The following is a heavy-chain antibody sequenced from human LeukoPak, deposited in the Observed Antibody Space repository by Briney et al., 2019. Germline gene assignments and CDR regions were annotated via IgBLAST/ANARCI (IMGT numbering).Heavy chain of an antibody. CDR2: INHSGST. D-gene: IGHD6-13*01. Sequence: PSETLSLTCTVSGGSVSSGSYYWSWIRQPPGKGLEWIGEINHSGSTNYNPSLKSRVTMSVDTSKNQFSLKLSSVTAADTAVYYCARSPVYSSSWGSAFDIWGQGTMVTVSS. CDR3: ARSPVYSSSWGSAFDI. CDR1: GGSVSSGSYY. J-gene: IGHJ3*02. V-gene: IGHV4-61*01.